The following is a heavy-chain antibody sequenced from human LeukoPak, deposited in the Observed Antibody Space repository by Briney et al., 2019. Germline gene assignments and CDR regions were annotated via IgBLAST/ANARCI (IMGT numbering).Heavy chain of an antibody. CDR3: AKDRQLTMVRGATNDY. CDR2: ISGSGGST. CDR1: GFTFSSYA. J-gene: IGHJ4*02. V-gene: IGHV3-23*01. Sequence: GGSLRLSCAASGFTFSSYAMSWVRQAPGKGQEWVSAISGSGGSTYYADSVKGRFTISRDNSKNTLYLQMNSLRAEDTAVYYCAKDRQLTMVRGATNDYWGQGTLVTVSS. D-gene: IGHD3-10*01.